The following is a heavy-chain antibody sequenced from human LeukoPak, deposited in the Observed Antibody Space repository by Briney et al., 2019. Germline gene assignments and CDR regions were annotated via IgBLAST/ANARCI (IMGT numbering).Heavy chain of an antibody. CDR3: ARVVGERGDFWSGYSYYYYMDA. Sequence: SETLSLTCTVSGDSISSTSYYWGWIRQPPGKGLECIGIIYYSGSTWYSPSLKSRVTISIDTSKNQFSLKLSSVTAADTAVYYCARVVGERGDFWSGYSYYYYMDAWGKGTTVTVSS. V-gene: IGHV4-39*07. D-gene: IGHD3-3*01. J-gene: IGHJ6*03. CDR2: IYYSGST. CDR1: GDSISSTSYY.